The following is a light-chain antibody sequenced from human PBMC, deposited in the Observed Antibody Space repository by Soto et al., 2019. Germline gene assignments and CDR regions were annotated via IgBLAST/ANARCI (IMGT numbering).Light chain of an antibody. CDR1: SSDIGGYNF. V-gene: IGLV2-14*01. CDR2: EVN. J-gene: IGLJ1*01. CDR3: FSYTTSTTNV. Sequence: QSALTQAASVSGSPGQSITISCVGTSSDIGGYNFVSWYQQHPGKAQKLMIFEVNKRPSGVSNRFSGSKSGNTASLTISGLQAEDEADYFCFSYTTSTTNVFGTGTKVTVL.